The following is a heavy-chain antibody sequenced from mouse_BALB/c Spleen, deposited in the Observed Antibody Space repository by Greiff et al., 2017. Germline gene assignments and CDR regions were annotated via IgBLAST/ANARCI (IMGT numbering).Heavy chain of an antibody. J-gene: IGHJ2*01. CDR3: ARRGYYFDY. D-gene: IGHD3-1*01. V-gene: IGHV5-12-1*01. Sequence: EVMLVESGGGLVKPGGSLKLSCAASGFAFSSYDMCWVRQTPEKRLEWVAYISSGGGSTYYPDTVKGRFTISRDNAKNTLYLQMSSLKSEDTAMYYCARRGYYFDYWGQGTTLTVSS. CDR2: ISSGGGST. CDR1: GFAFSSYD.